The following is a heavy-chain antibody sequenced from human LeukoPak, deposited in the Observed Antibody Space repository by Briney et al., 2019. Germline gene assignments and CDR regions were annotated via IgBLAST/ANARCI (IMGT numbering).Heavy chain of an antibody. V-gene: IGHV3-66*01. D-gene: IGHD3-10*01. CDR2: IYSGGRT. CDR1: GFTVSSNY. J-gene: IGHJ3*02. CDR3: ARGAEYYYGSGSYYAFDI. Sequence: WGSLRLSCAASGFTVSSNYMSWVRQAPGKGLECVSVIYSGGRTYNADSVKGRFTISRDKSNDTLYVQMNSLRAEDPAVYYCARGAEYYYGSGSYYAFDIWGQGPMVTVSS.